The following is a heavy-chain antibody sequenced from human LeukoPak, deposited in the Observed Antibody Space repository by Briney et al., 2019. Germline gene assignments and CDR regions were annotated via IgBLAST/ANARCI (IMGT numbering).Heavy chain of an antibody. CDR1: GFTFSSYA. V-gene: IGHV3-30*04. J-gene: IGHJ3*02. Sequence: AQSLTLSCAVSGFTFSSYAMHWVRQAPANGLEWEAVIPNDGSNKYYADSVKGRLTISRDNSKYTLYLQMNSLRAEDTAVYYCARDSTYYYDSSGYRGAFDIWGQGTMVTVSS. D-gene: IGHD3-22*01. CDR3: ARDSTYYYDSSGYRGAFDI. CDR2: IPNDGSNK.